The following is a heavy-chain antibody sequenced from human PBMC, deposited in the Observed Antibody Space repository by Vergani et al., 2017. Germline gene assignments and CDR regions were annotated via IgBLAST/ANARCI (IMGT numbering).Heavy chain of an antibody. CDR1: GYTFSNYY. J-gene: IGHJ4*02. CDR2: INPSGGHT. CDR3: ARGDYGILTGYRY. D-gene: IGHD3-9*01. Sequence: QVQVVQSGAAVKKSGASVKVSCKTSGYTFSNYYMHWVRQAPGQGLEWMGIINPSGGHTNYAQKFQGRVTMTRDTSTSTVYMELSSLRSEDTPIYYCARGDYGILTGYRYWGQRTLVTVSA. V-gene: IGHV1-46*03.